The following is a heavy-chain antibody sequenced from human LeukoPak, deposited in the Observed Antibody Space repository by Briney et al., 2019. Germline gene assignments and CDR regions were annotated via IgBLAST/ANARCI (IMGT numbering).Heavy chain of an antibody. V-gene: IGHV3-48*03. D-gene: IGHD5-18*01. CDR1: GFTFSSYE. CDR3: ARGDTAMVTPDY. Sequence: GGSLRLSCAASGFTFSSYEMNWVRQAPGKGLEWVSYISSSGSTIYYADSVKGRFTISRDNAKNSPYLQMNSLRAEDTAVYYCARGDTAMVTPDYWGQGTLVTVSS. CDR2: ISSSGSTI. J-gene: IGHJ4*02.